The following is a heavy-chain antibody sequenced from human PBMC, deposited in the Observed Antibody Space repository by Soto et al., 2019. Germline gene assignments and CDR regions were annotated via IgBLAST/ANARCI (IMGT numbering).Heavy chain of an antibody. CDR1: GCSISSGGYY. D-gene: IGHD5-18*01. CDR2: IYYSGST. CDR3: ASTDTSSYSYENWFDP. J-gene: IGHJ5*02. V-gene: IGHV4-39*01. Sequence: SETLSLTCTFSGCSISSGGYYWSWIRQHPGKGLEWIGSIYYSGSTYYNPSLKSRVTISVDTSKNQFSLKLSSVTAADTAVYYCASTDTSSYSYENWFDPWGQGTLVTVSS.